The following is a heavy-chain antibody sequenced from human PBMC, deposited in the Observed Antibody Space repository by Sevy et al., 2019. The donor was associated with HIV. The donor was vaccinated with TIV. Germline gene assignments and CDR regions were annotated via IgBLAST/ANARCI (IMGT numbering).Heavy chain of an antibody. CDR2: INAGNGNT. CDR1: GYTFTSYA. J-gene: IGHJ4*02. CDR3: ASVAVAGRGYYFDY. Sequence: ASVKVSCKASGYTFTSYAMHWVRQAPGQRLEWMGWINAGNGNTKYPQKFQGRVTITRDTSASTAYMELSSLRSEDTALYYCASVAVAGRGYYFDYWGQGTLVTVSS. V-gene: IGHV1-3*01. D-gene: IGHD6-19*01.